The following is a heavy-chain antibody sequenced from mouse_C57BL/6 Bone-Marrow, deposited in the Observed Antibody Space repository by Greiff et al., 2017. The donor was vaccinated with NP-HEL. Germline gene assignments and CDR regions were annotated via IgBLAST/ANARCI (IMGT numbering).Heavy chain of an antibody. CDR3: AIYGSRYYFDY. Sequence: VQLQQSGPELVKPGASVKISCKASGYTFTDYYMNWVKQSHGKSLEWIGDINPNNGGTSYNQKFKGKATLTVDKSSSTAYMELRSLTSEDSAVYYCAIYGSRYYFDYGGQGTTLTVSS. J-gene: IGHJ2*01. CDR1: GYTFTDYY. D-gene: IGHD1-1*01. V-gene: IGHV1-26*01. CDR2: INPNNGGT.